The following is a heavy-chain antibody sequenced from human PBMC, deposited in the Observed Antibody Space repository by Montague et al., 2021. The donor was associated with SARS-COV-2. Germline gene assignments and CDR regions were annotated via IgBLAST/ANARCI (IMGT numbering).Heavy chain of an antibody. CDR1: GGSISRSSYY. J-gene: IGHJ3*02. D-gene: IGHD2-15*01. CDR2: IYHSGST. CDR3: ARWKLYCSGGSCYSNRFDI. V-gene: IGHV4-39*01. Sequence: SETRSLTCTVSGGSISRSSYYWGWIRQPPGKGLEWIGSIYHSGSTYYNPSLKSRVTISVDTSKNQFSLKLSSVTAADTAVYYCARWKLYCSGGSCYSNRFDIWGQGTMVTVSS.